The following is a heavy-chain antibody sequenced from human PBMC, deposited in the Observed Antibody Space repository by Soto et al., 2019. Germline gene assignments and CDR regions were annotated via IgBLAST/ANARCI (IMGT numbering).Heavy chain of an antibody. D-gene: IGHD6-6*01. CDR1: GGSFSGYY. V-gene: IGHV4-34*01. J-gene: IGHJ4*02. CDR2: INHSGST. Sequence: ETLSLTCAVYGGSFSGYYWTWIRQPPGTGLEWIGEINHSGSTNYNPSLKSRVTISLDTSKNQFSLRLNSVTAADTAVYFCVRSSIEPRIFMYPFDYWGLGTLVTVSS. CDR3: VRSSIEPRIFMYPFDY.